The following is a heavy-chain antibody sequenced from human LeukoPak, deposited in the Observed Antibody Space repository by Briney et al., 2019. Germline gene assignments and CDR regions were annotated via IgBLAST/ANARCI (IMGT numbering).Heavy chain of an antibody. CDR2: INYYGST. Sequence: KASETLSLTCGVYGGSFSTYYCTWIRQPPGKGLEWIGEINYYGSTNYNPSLKSRVTISIDTSKKQFSLKLSSVPAADTAVYYCARTTEGGYTYGYFYYYYMDVWGKGTTVTISS. CDR3: ARTTEGGYTYGYFYYYYMDV. CDR1: GGSFSTYY. J-gene: IGHJ6*03. D-gene: IGHD5-18*01. V-gene: IGHV4-34*01.